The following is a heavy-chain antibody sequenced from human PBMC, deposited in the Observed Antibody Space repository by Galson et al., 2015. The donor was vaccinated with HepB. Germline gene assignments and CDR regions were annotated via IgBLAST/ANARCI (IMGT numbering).Heavy chain of an antibody. J-gene: IGHJ2*01. CDR1: GFTFSSYW. D-gene: IGHD3-22*01. CDR3: ARDSDIRDEWVVVISTTYWYFDL. CDR2: IKQDGSEK. V-gene: IGHV3-7*03. Sequence: SLRLSCAASGFTFSSYWMSWVRQAPGKGLEWVANIKQDGSEKYYVDSVKGRFTISRDNSKNSLYLQMNSLRAEDTAVYYCARDSDIRDEWVVVISTTYWYFDLWGRRTLVTVSS.